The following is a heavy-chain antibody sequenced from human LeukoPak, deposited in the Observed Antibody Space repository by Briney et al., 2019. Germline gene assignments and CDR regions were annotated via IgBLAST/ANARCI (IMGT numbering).Heavy chain of an antibody. J-gene: IGHJ4*02. D-gene: IGHD2-2*01. Sequence: GRSLRLSCAASGFTFDTYGMHWVRQAPGKGLEWVAVISHDGVDKYYADSVKGRFTISRDNSKNTVSLQVNSLRAEDTAAYYCAKGGYCSATRCYVGKGMDDWGQGTLATVSS. V-gene: IGHV3-30*18. CDR1: GFTFDTYG. CDR2: ISHDGVDK. CDR3: AKGGYCSATRCYVGKGMDD.